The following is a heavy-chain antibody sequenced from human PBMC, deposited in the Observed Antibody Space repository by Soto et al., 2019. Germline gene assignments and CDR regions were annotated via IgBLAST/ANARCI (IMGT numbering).Heavy chain of an antibody. V-gene: IGHV3-23*01. CDR1: GFTLSMSA. D-gene: IGHD3-16*02. CDR3: AKDRGIIVKAGDAFDV. J-gene: IGHJ3*01. CDR2: ISDSGDRT. Sequence: PGESRRLACASSGFTLSMSAVNWVRQAPGKGLEWVSYISDSGDRTYYADSVKGRFTISRDRSKNTVSLQMDSLRAEDTAVYYCAKDRGIIVKAGDAFDVWGQGTKVTVSS.